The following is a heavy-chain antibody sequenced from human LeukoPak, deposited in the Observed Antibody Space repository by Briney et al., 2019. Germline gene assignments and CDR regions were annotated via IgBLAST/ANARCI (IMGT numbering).Heavy chain of an antibody. Sequence: GASVKVSCKASGYIFSGYYIHWVRRAPGRGLEWMGWINPNNGGTNYAPKFQGWVTMTRDTSISTAYMELSRLKSDDTAVYYCARGFEAAIPCDSWGQGTQVTVSS. CDR2: INPNNGGT. V-gene: IGHV1-2*04. CDR1: GYIFSGYY. CDR3: ARGFEAAIPCDS. J-gene: IGHJ4*02. D-gene: IGHD5-18*01.